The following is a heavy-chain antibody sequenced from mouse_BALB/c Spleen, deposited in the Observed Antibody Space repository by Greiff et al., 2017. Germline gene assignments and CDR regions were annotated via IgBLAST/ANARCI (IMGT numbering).Heavy chain of an antibody. V-gene: IGHV14-1*02. CDR3: ARFITTVMDY. J-gene: IGHJ4*01. Sequence: VQLQQSGAELVRPGALVKLSCKASGFNINDYYMHWVKQRPEQGLEWIGWIDPENGNTIYDPKFQGKASITADTSSHTAYLQLSSLTSEDTAVYYCARFITTVMDYWGQGTSVTVSS. D-gene: IGHD1-2*01. CDR2: IDPENGNT. CDR1: GFNINDYY.